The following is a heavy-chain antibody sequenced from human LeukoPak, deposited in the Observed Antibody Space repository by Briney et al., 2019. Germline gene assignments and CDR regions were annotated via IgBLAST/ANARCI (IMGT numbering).Heavy chain of an antibody. CDR2: IYHSGST. J-gene: IGHJ5*02. CDR3: ARGSILLNWFDP. Sequence: SETLSLTCTVSGYSISSGYYWGWIRQPPGKGLEWIGSIYHSGSTYYNPSLKSRLTISVDTSKNQFSLKLSSVTAADTAVYYCARGSILLNWFDPWGQGTLVTVSS. D-gene: IGHD3-3*01. V-gene: IGHV4-38-2*02. CDR1: GYSISSGYY.